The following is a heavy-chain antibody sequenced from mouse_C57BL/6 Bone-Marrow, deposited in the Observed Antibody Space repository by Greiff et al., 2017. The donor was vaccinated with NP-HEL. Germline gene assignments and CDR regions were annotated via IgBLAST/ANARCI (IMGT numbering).Heavy chain of an antibody. Sequence: EVQLVESGGGLVKPGGSLKLSCAASGFTFSSYAMSWVRQTPEKRLEWVATISDGGSYTYYPDNVKGRFTISRDNAKNNLYLQMSHLKSEDTAMYYCARGYYYGSSSHWYFDVGGTGTTVTVSS. CDR1: GFTFSSYA. V-gene: IGHV5-4*01. CDR2: ISDGGSYT. J-gene: IGHJ1*03. D-gene: IGHD1-1*01. CDR3: ARGYYYGSSSHWYFDV.